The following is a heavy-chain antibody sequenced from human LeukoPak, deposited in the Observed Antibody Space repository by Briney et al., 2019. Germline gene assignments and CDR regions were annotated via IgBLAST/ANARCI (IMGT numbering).Heavy chain of an antibody. CDR2: IIPIFGTA. CDR1: GGTFSSYA. CDR3: ARVPRGSSGYSRPFDY. Sequence: LVKVSCKASGGTFSSYAISWVRQAPGQGLEWMGGIIPIFGTANYAQKFQGRVTITADESTSTAYMELSSLRSEDTAVYYCARVPRGSSGYSRPFDYWGQGTLVTVSS. J-gene: IGHJ4*02. V-gene: IGHV1-69*13. D-gene: IGHD3-22*01.